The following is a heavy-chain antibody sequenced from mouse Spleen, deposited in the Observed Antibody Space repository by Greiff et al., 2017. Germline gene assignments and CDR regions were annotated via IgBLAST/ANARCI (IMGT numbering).Heavy chain of an antibody. CDR3: ATPISSWFAY. CDR2: ISSGGGNT. Sequence: EVKLMESEGGLVQPGSSVKLSCAASGFTFSSYAMSWVRQTPEKRLEWVATISSGGGNTFYPDSVKGRFTISRDNAKNTLYLQMSSLKAEDTAMYYCATPISSWFAYWGQGTLVTVSA. CDR1: GFTFSSYA. V-gene: IGHV5-9*04. J-gene: IGHJ3*01.